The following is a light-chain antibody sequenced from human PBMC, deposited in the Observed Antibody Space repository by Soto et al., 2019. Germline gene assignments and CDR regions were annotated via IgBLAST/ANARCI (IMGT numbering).Light chain of an antibody. CDR3: QLFGDSPETWT. J-gene: IGKJ1*01. CDR2: GAS. CDR1: RSVSGC. Sequence: EIVLTQSPATLSLSPGQRATLSCRASRSVSGCIAWYQQKSGQAPRLLIYGASLRAAGIPDRISGTGSGTDFTLTISRLEPEDFAVYYCQLFGDSPETWTFGQGTRVEIK. V-gene: IGKV3-20*01.